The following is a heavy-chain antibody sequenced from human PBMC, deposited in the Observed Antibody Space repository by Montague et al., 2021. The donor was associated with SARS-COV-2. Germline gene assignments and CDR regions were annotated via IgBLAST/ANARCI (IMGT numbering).Heavy chain of an antibody. D-gene: IGHD1-1*01. Sequence: SLRLSGAASGFIVSDYYMTWVRQAPGKGLEWVSYISSSGTFIYYSDSLKGRFTISRDNAKNSLYLQMNSLTAEDTAVYYCGRDAKATVYWGQGTLVTVSS. V-gene: IGHV3-11*01. CDR1: GFIVSDYY. CDR2: ISSSGTFI. CDR3: GRDAKATVY. J-gene: IGHJ4*02.